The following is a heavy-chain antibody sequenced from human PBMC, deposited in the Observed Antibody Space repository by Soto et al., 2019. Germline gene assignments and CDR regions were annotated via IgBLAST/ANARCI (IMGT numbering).Heavy chain of an antibody. CDR1: GGSVSSGSYY. Sequence: SETLSLTCTVSGGSVSSGSYYWSWIRQPPGKGLEWIGYIYGSGSTNYNPSLKSRVTISLDTSKKHFSLKVSSVTAADTAVYYWARSFGVVFEDAFDIWGQGTMVTVSS. V-gene: IGHV4-61*03. CDR3: ARSFGVVFEDAFDI. CDR2: IYGSGST. J-gene: IGHJ3*02. D-gene: IGHD3-3*01.